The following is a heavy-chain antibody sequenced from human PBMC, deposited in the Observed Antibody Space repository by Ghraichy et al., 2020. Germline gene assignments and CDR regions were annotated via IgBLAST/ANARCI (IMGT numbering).Heavy chain of an antibody. J-gene: IGHJ4*02. CDR2: IFYSGST. D-gene: IGHD3-10*01. CDR1: GGSISSYY. CDR3: ARYYGSGRFDR. Sequence: SETLSLTCTVSGGSISSYYWSWIRQPPGKGLEWIGYIFYSGSTNYNPSLKSRVTVSLDTSKNQFSLKLRSVTAADTAVYYCARYYGSGRFDRWGQGTLVTVSS. V-gene: IGHV4-59*01.